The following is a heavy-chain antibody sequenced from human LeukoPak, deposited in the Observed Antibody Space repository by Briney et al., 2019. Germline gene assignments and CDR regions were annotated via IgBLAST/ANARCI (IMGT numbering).Heavy chain of an antibody. CDR2: IYYSGST. Sequence: SETLSLTCTASGGSISSGGYYWSWIRQHPGKGLEWIGYIYYSGSTYYNPSLKSRVTISVDTFKNQFSLKLSSVTAADTAVYYCARVPRLKLSPASPYFDYWGQGTLVTVSS. CDR1: GGSISSGGYY. D-gene: IGHD3-16*02. J-gene: IGHJ4*02. V-gene: IGHV4-31*03. CDR3: ARVPRLKLSPASPYFDY.